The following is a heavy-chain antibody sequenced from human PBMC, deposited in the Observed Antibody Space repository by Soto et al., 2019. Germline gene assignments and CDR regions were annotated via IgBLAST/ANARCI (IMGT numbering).Heavy chain of an antibody. V-gene: IGHV4-59*08. D-gene: IGHD3-3*01. J-gene: IGHJ3*02. CDR1: GGSISSYY. CDR3: ARLWYYDFWSGLEAFDI. CDR2: IYYSGST. Sequence: SETLSLTCTVSGGSISSYYWSWIRQPPGKGLEWIGYIYYSGSTNYNPSLKSRATISVDTSKNQFSLKLSSVTAADTAVYYCARLWYYDFWSGLEAFDIWGQGTMVTVSS.